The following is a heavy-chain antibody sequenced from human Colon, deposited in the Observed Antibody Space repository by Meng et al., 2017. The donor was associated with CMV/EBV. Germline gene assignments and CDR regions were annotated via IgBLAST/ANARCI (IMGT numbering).Heavy chain of an antibody. CDR1: GDTFTNDD. J-gene: IGHJ4*02. D-gene: IGHD2-8*02. Sequence: GDTFTNDDTRWVRQAPGQGLEWLGGFIPIFTAPHYAQKLQGRLTISTDKSTTTAYMELTSLRSEDTAVYYCARGNCSGNTCDTYFDQWGQGTLVTVSS. V-gene: IGHV1-69*05. CDR2: FIPIFTAP. CDR3: ARGNCSGNTCDTYFDQ.